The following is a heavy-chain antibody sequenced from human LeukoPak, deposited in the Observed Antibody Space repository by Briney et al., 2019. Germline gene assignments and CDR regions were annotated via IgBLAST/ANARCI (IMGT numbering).Heavy chain of an antibody. CDR2: IKQDGSEK. CDR3: ARELDDSSSSAFDY. J-gene: IGHJ4*02. Sequence: GGALRLSCAACLFTFISYWMSWVRQAPGKGLEWVANIKQDGSEKYYVDSVKGRFTISRDNAKNSLYLQMNSLRAEDTAVYYCARELDDSSSSAFDYWGQGTLVTVSS. CDR1: LFTFISYW. D-gene: IGHD6-6*01. V-gene: IGHV3-7*01.